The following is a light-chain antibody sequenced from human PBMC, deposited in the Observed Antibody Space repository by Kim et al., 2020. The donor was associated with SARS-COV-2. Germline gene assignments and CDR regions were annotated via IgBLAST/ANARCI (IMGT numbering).Light chain of an antibody. J-gene: IGLJ2*01. CDR2: DID. Sequence: RTVIPNCGSSTGADTSGHFPYWFQQKPGQAPGTLIYDIDTKHSWTPARFSGSLLGGKAALTLWGAQPDDEADYYCLLFYGGVRVFGGGTQLTVL. CDR3: LLFYGGVRV. CDR1: TGADTSGHF. V-gene: IGLV7-46*01.